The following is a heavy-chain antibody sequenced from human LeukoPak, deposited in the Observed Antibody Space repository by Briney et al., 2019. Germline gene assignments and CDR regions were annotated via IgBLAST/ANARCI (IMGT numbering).Heavy chain of an antibody. Sequence: GGSLRLSCAASGFTFSSYWMAWVRQAPGKGLEWVANIKPDGSEKYYVDSLKGRFTISRDNAENSLYLQMKSLRDEGTAVYFCARAAVAAPGDVWGQGTTVTVSS. V-gene: IGHV3-7*04. CDR3: ARAAVAAPGDV. CDR1: GFTFSSYW. J-gene: IGHJ6*02. CDR2: IKPDGSEK. D-gene: IGHD6-19*01.